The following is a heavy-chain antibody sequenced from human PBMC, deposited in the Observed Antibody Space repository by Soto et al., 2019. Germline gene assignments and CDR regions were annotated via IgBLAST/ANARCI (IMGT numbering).Heavy chain of an antibody. CDR3: TKEHSNYPDNWFDP. J-gene: IGHJ5*02. CDR2: IDSGGGST. D-gene: IGHD4-4*01. Sequence: EVQLLVSGGGSVQPGGSLRLSCAASGFSFSNYAMSWVRQAPGTGLEWVSAIDSGGGSTYYAASVKGRFSISRDNSMNILYLQMNSLRAKDTAIYYCTKEHSNYPDNWFDPWGQGTLVTVSS. V-gene: IGHV3-23*01. CDR1: GFSFSNYA.